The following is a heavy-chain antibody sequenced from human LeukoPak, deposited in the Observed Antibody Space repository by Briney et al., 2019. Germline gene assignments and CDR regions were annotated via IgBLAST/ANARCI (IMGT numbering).Heavy chain of an antibody. CDR3: VRLQPNTGEWAFDI. V-gene: IGHV4-59*01. CDR2: ISNSGNT. CDR1: GGSISSYY. Sequence: SETLSLTCTVSGGSISSYYRSWIRQPPGEGLEWIGYISNSGNTNYNPSLKSRVTISVDTSKNQLSLKLTSVTAADTAVYHCVRLQPNTGEWAFDIWGQGTMVTVSS. J-gene: IGHJ3*02. D-gene: IGHD1-1*01.